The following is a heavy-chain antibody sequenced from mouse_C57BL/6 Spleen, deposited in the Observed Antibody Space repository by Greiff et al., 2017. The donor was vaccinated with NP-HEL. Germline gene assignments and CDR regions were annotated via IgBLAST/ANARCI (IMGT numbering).Heavy chain of an antibody. Sequence: DVHLVESGAELVKPGASVKLSCTASGFNIKDYYMHWVKQRTEQGLEWIGRIDPEDGETKYAPKFQGKATITADTSSNTAYLQLSSLTSEDTAVYYCARPSITTVDVFAYWGQGTLVTVSA. D-gene: IGHD1-1*01. V-gene: IGHV14-2*01. CDR1: GFNIKDYY. CDR3: ARPSITTVDVFAY. J-gene: IGHJ3*01. CDR2: IDPEDGET.